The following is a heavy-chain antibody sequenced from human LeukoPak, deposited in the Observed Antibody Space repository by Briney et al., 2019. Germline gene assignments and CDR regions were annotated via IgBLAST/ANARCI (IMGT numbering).Heavy chain of an antibody. CDR1: GFTFSSYA. J-gene: IGHJ4*02. Sequence: PGGSLRLSCAASGFTFSSYAMSWVRQAPGKGLEWVSAISGSGGSTYYADSVKGRFTISRDDAKNSLYLQMNSLRAEDTAVYYCARGTSSGYYWDSHIFDYWGQGTLVTVSS. CDR2: ISGSGGST. V-gene: IGHV3-23*01. CDR3: ARGTSSGYYWDSHIFDY. D-gene: IGHD3-22*01.